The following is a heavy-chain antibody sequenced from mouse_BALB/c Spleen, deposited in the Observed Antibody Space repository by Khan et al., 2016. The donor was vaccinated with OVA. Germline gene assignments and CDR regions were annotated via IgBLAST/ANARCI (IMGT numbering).Heavy chain of an antibody. V-gene: IGHV1S135*01. CDR1: GYSFTTYY. CDR2: IDPFSGDT. CDR3: TRHGYVAWFTY. D-gene: IGHD2-2*01. J-gene: IGHJ3*01. Sequence: VQLQQSGPELMKPGASVKISCKASGYSFTTYYIHWVLQSHGKSLDWIGYIDPFSGDTTYNQKFKGKATLTVDKSSSTAYIHLNNLTSEDSAVYYGTRHGYVAWFTYGGQGTLVTVSA.